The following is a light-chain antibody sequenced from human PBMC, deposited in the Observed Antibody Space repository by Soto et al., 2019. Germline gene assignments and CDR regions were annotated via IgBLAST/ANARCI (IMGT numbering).Light chain of an antibody. Sequence: EIVLTQSPGTLSLSPGERAALSCRASQSVSSTYLAWYQQKPGQAPRLLLYGASSRATGIPDRLSGSGSGTDFTLTISRLEPEDFAVYYCQQHGSSQTFGGGTKVDIK. CDR1: QSVSSTY. J-gene: IGKJ4*01. CDR3: QQHGSSQT. V-gene: IGKV3-20*01. CDR2: GAS.